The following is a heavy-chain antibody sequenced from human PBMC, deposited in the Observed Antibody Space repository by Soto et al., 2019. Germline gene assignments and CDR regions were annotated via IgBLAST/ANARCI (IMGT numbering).Heavy chain of an antibody. CDR1: GFTFSSYA. J-gene: IGHJ4*02. CDR3: SKERTYYYDSSGYYYYFDY. D-gene: IGHD3-22*01. Sequence: GGSLRLSCAASGFTFSSYAMSWVRQARGKGLEWVSAISGSGGSTYYADSVKGRFTISRDNSKNTLYLQMNSLRAEDTAVYYCSKERTYYYDSSGYYYYFDYWGQGTLVTVSS. V-gene: IGHV3-23*01. CDR2: ISGSGGST.